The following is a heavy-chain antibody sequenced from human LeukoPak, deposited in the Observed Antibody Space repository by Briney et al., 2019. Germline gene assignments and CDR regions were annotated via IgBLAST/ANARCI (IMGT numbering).Heavy chain of an antibody. D-gene: IGHD3-10*01. J-gene: IGHJ4*02. V-gene: IGHV3-7*01. CDR2: IKQDGSEK. Sequence: GGSLRLSCAASGFTFSSYSMNWVRQTPEEGLEWVANIKQDGSEKNYVDSVKGRFTISRDNAKNSLYLQMNSLRAEDTAVYYCASAAGWELGYWGQGTLVTVSS. CDR1: GFTFSSYS. CDR3: ASAAGWELGY.